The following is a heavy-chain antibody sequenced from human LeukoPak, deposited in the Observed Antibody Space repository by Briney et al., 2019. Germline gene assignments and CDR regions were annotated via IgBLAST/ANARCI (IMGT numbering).Heavy chain of an antibody. D-gene: IGHD3-10*01. CDR1: GGSISGYY. J-gene: IGHJ5*02. CDR2: INHSGST. CDR3: AREPQKEGFGES. Sequence: SETLSLTCTVSGGSISGYYWSWIRQPPGKGLEWIGEINHSGSTNYNPSLKSRVTISVDTSKNQFSLKLSSVTAADTAVYYCAREPQKEGFGESWGQGTPVTVSS. V-gene: IGHV4-34*01.